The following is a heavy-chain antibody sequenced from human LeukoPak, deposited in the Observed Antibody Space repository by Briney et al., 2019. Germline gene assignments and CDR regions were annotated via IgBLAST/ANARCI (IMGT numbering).Heavy chain of an antibody. CDR3: VRAPRDDSSSLHLEH. CDR1: GGTFSSYA. V-gene: IGHV1-69*05. CDR2: IIPIFGTA. J-gene: IGHJ4*02. D-gene: IGHD3-22*01. Sequence: SVKVSCKASGGTFSSYAIIWVRQAPGQGLEWMGGIIPIFGTANYAQKFQGRVTITTDESTSTAYMELSSLRSEDTAVYYCVRAPRDDSSSLHLEHWGQGTLVPVSS.